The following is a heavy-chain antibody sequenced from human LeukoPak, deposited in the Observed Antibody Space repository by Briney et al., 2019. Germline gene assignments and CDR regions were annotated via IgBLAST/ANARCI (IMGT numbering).Heavy chain of an antibody. CDR3: ALRCFDRDY. V-gene: IGHV4-39*01. Sequence: SETLSLTCTVSAGSISSSNYYWVWIRQPPGKGLEWVGSIYYSGSTYYNPSLKSRVTISVDTSKNQFSLKLSSVTAADTAVYYCALRCFDRDYCGQGTLVTVSS. J-gene: IGHJ4*02. D-gene: IGHD3-9*01. CDR1: AGSISSSNYY. CDR2: IYYSGST.